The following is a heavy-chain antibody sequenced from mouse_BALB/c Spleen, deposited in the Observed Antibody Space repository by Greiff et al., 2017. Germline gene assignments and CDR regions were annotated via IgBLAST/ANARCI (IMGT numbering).Heavy chain of an antibody. Sequence: EVQRVESGGGLVKPGGSLKLSCAASGFAFSSYDMSWVRQTPEKRLEWVAYISSGGGSTYYPDTVKGRFTISRDNAKNTLYLQMSSLKSEDTAMYYCARRLGLRREYYAMDYWGQGTSVTVSS. D-gene: IGHD4-1*01. CDR2: ISSGGGST. J-gene: IGHJ4*01. CDR1: GFAFSSYD. CDR3: ARRLGLRREYYAMDY. V-gene: IGHV5-12-1*01.